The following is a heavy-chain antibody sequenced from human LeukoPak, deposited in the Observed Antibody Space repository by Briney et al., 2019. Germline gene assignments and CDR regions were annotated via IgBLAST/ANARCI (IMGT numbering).Heavy chain of an antibody. CDR3: ARESTVVIAFDI. D-gene: IGHD4-23*01. CDR1: GFTFSSYG. V-gene: IGHV3-30*03. J-gene: IGHJ3*02. CDR2: ISYDGSNK. Sequence: GRSLRLSCAASGFTFSSYGMHWVRQAPGKGLEWVAVISYDGSNKYYADSVKGRFTISRDNSKNTLYLQMNSLRAEDTAVYYCARESTVVIAFDIWGQGTMVTVSS.